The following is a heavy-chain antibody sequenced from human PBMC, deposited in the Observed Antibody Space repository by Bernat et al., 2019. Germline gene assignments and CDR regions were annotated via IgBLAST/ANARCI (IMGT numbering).Heavy chain of an antibody. CDR3: ARTYCSGGRCYFGAFDI. J-gene: IGHJ3*02. V-gene: IGHV3-11*01. Sequence: QVQLVESGGGLVKPGGSLRLSCAASGVTFSDYYMSWIRQAPGKGLEWVSYISTSASTIYYADSVKGRFTISRDNAKNSLYLQMNSLRAEYTAVYYCARTYCSGGRCYFGAFDIWGQGTMVTVSS. CDR1: GVTFSDYY. D-gene: IGHD2-15*01. CDR2: ISTSASTI.